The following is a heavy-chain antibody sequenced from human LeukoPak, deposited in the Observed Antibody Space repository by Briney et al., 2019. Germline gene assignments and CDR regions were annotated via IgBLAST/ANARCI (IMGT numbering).Heavy chain of an antibody. J-gene: IGHJ4*02. CDR2: ISSSSSYI. CDR1: GFTFSSYS. V-gene: IGHV3-21*01. CDR3: ARERSAMVTGFDY. D-gene: IGHD5-18*01. Sequence: GGSLRLSCAASGFTFSSYSMSWVRQAPGKGLEWVSSISSSSSYIYYADSVKGRFTISRDNAKNSLYLQMNSLRAEDTAVYYCARERSAMVTGFDYWGQGTLVTVSS.